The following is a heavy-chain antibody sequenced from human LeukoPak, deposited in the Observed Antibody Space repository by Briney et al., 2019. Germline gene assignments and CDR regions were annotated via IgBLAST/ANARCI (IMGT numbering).Heavy chain of an antibody. CDR2: IYYSGII. D-gene: IGHD2-15*01. J-gene: IGHJ4*02. V-gene: IGHV4-59*02. CDR1: GDSVNSSY. Sequence: SETLSLTCSVSGDSVNSSYWSWIRQPPGKGLEWIGYIYYSGIINYNPSLKGRVTIALDTSRNQFSLNLNSVSAADTAMYYCTKNAGRGRSNDFWGQGILVTVSS. CDR3: TKNAGRGRSNDF.